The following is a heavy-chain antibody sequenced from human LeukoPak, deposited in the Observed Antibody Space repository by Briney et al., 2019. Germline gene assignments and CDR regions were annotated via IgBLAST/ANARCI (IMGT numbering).Heavy chain of an antibody. CDR3: ARLPYCGGDCYPNWFDP. V-gene: IGHV5-51*01. CDR2: IYPGGSDT. J-gene: IGHJ5*02. Sequence: RGESLKISCKGSGYSFTTHWIGWVRQMPGKGLELMGIIYPGGSDTRYSPSFQGQVTISADKSISTAYLQWSSLKASDTAMYYCARLPYCGGDCYPNWFDPWGQGTLVTVSS. CDR1: GYSFTTHW. D-gene: IGHD2-21*02.